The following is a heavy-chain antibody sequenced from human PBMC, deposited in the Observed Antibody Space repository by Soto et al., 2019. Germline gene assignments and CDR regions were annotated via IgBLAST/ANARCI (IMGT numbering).Heavy chain of an antibody. D-gene: IGHD6-19*01. CDR3: ARDSAPWYSSGWLDY. CDR1: GYTFTSYA. V-gene: IGHV1-3*01. Sequence: QVQLVQSGAEVKKPGASVKVSCKASGYTFTSYAMHWVRHAPGQRLEWMGWINAGNGNTKYSQKFQGRVTMTRDTSASTAYMELSSLRSEDTAVYYCARDSAPWYSSGWLDYWGQGPLVTVSS. J-gene: IGHJ4*02. CDR2: INAGNGNT.